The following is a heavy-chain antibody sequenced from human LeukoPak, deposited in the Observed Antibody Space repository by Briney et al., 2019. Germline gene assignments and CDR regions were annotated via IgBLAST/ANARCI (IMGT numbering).Heavy chain of an antibody. CDR3: ARDRHGYSSSSDWFDP. CDR2: INPNSGGT. CDR1: GYTFTGYY. Sequence: GSVKVSCKASGYTFTGYYMRWVRQAPGQGLEWMGWINPNSGGTNYAQKFQGRVTMTRDTSISTAYMELSRLRSDDTAVYYCARDRHGYSSSSDWFDPWGQGTLVTVSS. D-gene: IGHD6-6*01. J-gene: IGHJ5*02. V-gene: IGHV1-2*02.